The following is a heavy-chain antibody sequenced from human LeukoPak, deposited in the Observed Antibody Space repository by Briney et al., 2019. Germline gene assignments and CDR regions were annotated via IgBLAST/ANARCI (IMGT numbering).Heavy chain of an antibody. CDR3: AKPISGGLAVTGDWFHP. CDR2: INASGGNT. CDR1: RFAFRFYA. Sequence: GGSLRLSCAASRFAFRFYAMSWVRQAPGKGPEWVSTINASGGNTYFAGSVKGRFTISRDNSKNTVYLQLNSLRAEDTAVYYCAKPISGGLAVTGDWFHPWGQGTLVTVSS. J-gene: IGHJ5*02. D-gene: IGHD6-19*01. V-gene: IGHV3-23*01.